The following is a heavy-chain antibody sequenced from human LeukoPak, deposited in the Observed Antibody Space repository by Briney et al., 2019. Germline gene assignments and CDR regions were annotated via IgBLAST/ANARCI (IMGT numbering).Heavy chain of an antibody. CDR3: ARRGGGDVDV. CDR2: IYYSGST. CDR1: GGSISSSNYY. Sequence: SETLSLTCTVSGGSISSSNYYWIWIRLPPGKGLEWVGSIYYSGSTYYNPSLKSRVTISVDTSKNQFSLKLSSVTAADTAVYYCARRGGGDVDVWGQGTMVTVSS. V-gene: IGHV4-39*07. J-gene: IGHJ3*01. D-gene: IGHD3-16*01.